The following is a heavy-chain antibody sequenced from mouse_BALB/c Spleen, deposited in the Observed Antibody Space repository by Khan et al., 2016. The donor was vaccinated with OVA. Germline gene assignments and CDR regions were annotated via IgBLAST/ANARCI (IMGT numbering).Heavy chain of an antibody. CDR1: GFTFSNYA. V-gene: IGHV5-6-5*01. Sequence: EVMLVESGGGLVKPGGSLKVSCAASGFTFSNYAMSWVRQTPEKRLEWVASISTGDTTYYPDSVEGRFPISRDNARNILYLKMSSLRSDDTAMYYCARDYWFVYWGQGTLVTVSA. CDR3: ARDYWFVY. J-gene: IGHJ3*01. CDR2: ISTGDTT.